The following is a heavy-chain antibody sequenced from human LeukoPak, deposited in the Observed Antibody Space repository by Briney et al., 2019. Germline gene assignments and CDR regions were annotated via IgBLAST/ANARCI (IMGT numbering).Heavy chain of an antibody. Sequence: SETLSLTCTVSGGSISGTTYYWGWIRQPPGKGLEWIGNIYYSGNTYYTPSLKSRVTISVDTSKNQFSLKLSSVTAADTAVYYCARYYDSSGYWSTPHFDYWGQGTLVTVSS. J-gene: IGHJ4*02. V-gene: IGHV4-39*07. D-gene: IGHD3-22*01. CDR3: ARYYDSSGYWSTPHFDY. CDR1: GGSISGTTYY. CDR2: IYYSGNT.